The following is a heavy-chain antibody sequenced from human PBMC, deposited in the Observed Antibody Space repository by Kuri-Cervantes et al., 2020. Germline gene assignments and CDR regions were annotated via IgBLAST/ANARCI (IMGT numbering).Heavy chain of an antibody. CDR3: ARSWELLGWFDP. J-gene: IGHJ5*02. CDR1: GFTFSSYG. D-gene: IGHD1-26*01. CDR2: ISYDGSNK. V-gene: IGHV3-30*03. Sequence: LSCAASGFTFSSYGMHWVRQAPGKGLEWVAVISYDGSNKYYADSVKGRFTISRDNSKNTLYLQMNSLRAEDTAVYYCARSWELLGWFDPWGQGTLVTVSS.